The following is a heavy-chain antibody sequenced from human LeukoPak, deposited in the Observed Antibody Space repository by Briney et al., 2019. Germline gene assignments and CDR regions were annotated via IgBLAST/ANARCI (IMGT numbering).Heavy chain of an antibody. CDR2: IYYSGNT. CDR3: ASSGDPYSYYYDSSGYLP. CDR1: GGSISSYY. D-gene: IGHD3-22*01. Sequence: SETLSLTCTVSGGSISSYYWSWIRQPPGKGLECIGYIYYSGNTNYNPSLKSRVTISVDPSKNQFSLKLSSVTAADTAVYYCASSGDPYSYYYDSSGYLPWGQGTLVTVSS. J-gene: IGHJ5*02. V-gene: IGHV4-59*01.